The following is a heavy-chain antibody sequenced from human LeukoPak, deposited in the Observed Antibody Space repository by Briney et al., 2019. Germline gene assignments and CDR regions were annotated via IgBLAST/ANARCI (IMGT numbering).Heavy chain of an antibody. D-gene: IGHD3-3*01. Sequence: QPGGSLRLSCAASTFTFSRYWMHWVRQAPGKGLVWVSRINSDGTNTYYADSVKGRFTISRDNTKNTLYLQMNSLRTGDTAVYYCARDRAAFGVVQVGYWGQGTLVTVSS. CDR3: ARDRAAFGVVQVGY. CDR2: INSDGTNT. CDR1: TFTFSRYW. J-gene: IGHJ4*02. V-gene: IGHV3-74*01.